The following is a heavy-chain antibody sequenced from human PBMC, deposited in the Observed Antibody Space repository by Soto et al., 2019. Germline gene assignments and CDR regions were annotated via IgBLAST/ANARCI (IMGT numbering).Heavy chain of an antibody. V-gene: IGHV3-23*01. CDR1: VFTFSSYA. CDR3: AKQYAAVLVEAASGY. D-gene: IGHD6-13*01. CDR2: ISGSGGST. Sequence: PGGSLRLSCASSVFTFSSYAMSCVRHSPGKGLEWVSAISGSGGSTYYADSVKGRFTISRDNSKNTLYLQMNSLRAEDTAVYYCAKQYAAVLVEAASGYWGQRTLVSVSS. J-gene: IGHJ4*02.